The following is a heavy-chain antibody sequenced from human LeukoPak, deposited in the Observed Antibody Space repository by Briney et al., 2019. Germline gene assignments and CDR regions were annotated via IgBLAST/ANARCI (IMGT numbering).Heavy chain of an antibody. J-gene: IGHJ4*02. V-gene: IGHV3-23*01. Sequence: GGSQRLSCAASGFTFSSYAMSWVRQAPGKGLEWVSGISGSGGSTYYADSVKGRFTISRDNSKNTLYLQMNSLRAEDTAVYHCAKDQTSSGWYFDYWGQGTLLTVSS. D-gene: IGHD6-19*01. CDR3: AKDQTSSGWYFDY. CDR2: ISGSGGST. CDR1: GFTFSSYA.